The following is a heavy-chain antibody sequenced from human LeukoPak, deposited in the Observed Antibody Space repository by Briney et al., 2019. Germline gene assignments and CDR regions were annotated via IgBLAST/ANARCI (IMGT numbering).Heavy chain of an antibody. D-gene: IGHD3-22*01. CDR1: GYTFSVYY. J-gene: IGHJ4*02. CDR3: AREIYYDSSGDTEDY. Sequence: WASVKLFCKVSGYTFSVYYMLWVRQAPGQGLEWMGWMNPNSGGTIYAQKFQGRVTMTRDKSNSTAYMEMSRLRSDDTAVYDCAREIYYDSSGDTEDYWGQGTLVTVSS. V-gene: IGHV1-2*02. CDR2: MNPNSGGT.